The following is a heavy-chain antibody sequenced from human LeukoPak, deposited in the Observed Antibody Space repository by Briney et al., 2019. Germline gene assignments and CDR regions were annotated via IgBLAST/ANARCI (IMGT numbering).Heavy chain of an antibody. Sequence: GGSLRLSCAASGFTFSSAWMTWVRQAPGMGLEWVGRIKSKTDGGTTDYAALVKGRFTISRDDSKNTLYLQMNSLKTEDTAVYYCTTKYTSSWSPTNWGQGTLVTVSS. CDR1: GFTFSSAW. CDR3: TTKYTSSWSPTN. D-gene: IGHD6-13*01. V-gene: IGHV3-15*01. CDR2: IKSKTDGGTT. J-gene: IGHJ4*02.